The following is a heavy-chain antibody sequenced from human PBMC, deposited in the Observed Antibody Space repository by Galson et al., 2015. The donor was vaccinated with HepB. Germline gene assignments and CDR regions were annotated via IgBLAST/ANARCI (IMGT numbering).Heavy chain of an antibody. J-gene: IGHJ6*02. Sequence: LTCTVSGGSTSYYYWSWIRQPPGKGLEWIGYSFFGGNTNYNPSLKSRVSISGDTSKNQFSLKLSSVTAADTAVYYCARHVVKGGSGWYGYYYGMDVWGQGTTVTVSS. CDR1: GGSTSYYY. V-gene: IGHV4-59*08. CDR2: SFFGGNT. CDR3: ARHVVKGGSGWYGYYYGMDV. D-gene: IGHD6-19*01.